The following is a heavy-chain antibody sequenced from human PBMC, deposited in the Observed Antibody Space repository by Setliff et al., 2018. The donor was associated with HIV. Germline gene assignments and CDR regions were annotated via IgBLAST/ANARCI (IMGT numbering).Heavy chain of an antibody. CDR3: AKHDFGEHSCFDP. J-gene: IGHJ5*02. CDR2: VYHSGKT. CDR1: GKFISDGYY. Sequence: SETLSLTCTVSGKFISDGYYWGWIRQPPGKGLEWIGSVYHSGKTDYTPSRQSRVTMSADTSKNQISMMLRSMTAADTAVYYCAKHDFGEHSCFDPWGQGSLVTVTS. D-gene: IGHD3-16*01. V-gene: IGHV4-38-2*02.